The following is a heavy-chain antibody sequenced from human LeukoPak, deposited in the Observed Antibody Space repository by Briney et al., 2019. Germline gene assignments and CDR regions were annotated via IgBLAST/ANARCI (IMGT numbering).Heavy chain of an antibody. J-gene: IGHJ5*02. V-gene: IGHV4-30-4*01. CDR3: ARVLSNYEFDP. D-gene: IGHD4-11*01. CDR2: IYDSGST. CDR1: GGSISSGAYY. Sequence: SQTLSLTCTVSGGSISSGAYYWVWIRQPPGKGLNWIGYIYDSGSTYYDTSLKNQVTISVDTSKNHFSLELSSVADADTAVYYCARVLSNYEFDPWGQGTLVTVSS.